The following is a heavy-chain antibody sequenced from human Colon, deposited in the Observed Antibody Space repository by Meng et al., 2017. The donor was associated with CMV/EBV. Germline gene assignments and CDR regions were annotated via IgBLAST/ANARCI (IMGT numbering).Heavy chain of an antibody. CDR3: AREGMSTPSAADS. V-gene: IGHV1-2*02. Sequence: VKVSCKASGYTFTNYYIYWVRQAPGQGLEWMGWIDPNSGDTNFAQNFQGRVSMTRDTSITTAHMELTSLTSDDTALYYCAREGMSTPSAADSWGQGTLVTVSS. CDR2: IDPNSGDT. CDR1: GYTFTNYY. J-gene: IGHJ4*02. D-gene: IGHD6-25*01.